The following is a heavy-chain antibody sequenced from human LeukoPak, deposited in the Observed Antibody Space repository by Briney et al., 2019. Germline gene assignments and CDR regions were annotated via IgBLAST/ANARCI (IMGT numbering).Heavy chain of an antibody. CDR3: ARVHYDYVRGSYRSDQYYFDY. CDR2: IYSGGST. Sequence: GGSLRLSCAASGFTVSSNYMSWVRQAPGKGLEWVSVIYSGGSTYYADSVKGRFTISRDNSKNTLYLQMNSLRAEDTAVYYCARVHYDYVRGSYRSDQYYFDYWGQGTLVTVSS. D-gene: IGHD3-16*02. V-gene: IGHV3-66*01. CDR1: GFTVSSNY. J-gene: IGHJ4*02.